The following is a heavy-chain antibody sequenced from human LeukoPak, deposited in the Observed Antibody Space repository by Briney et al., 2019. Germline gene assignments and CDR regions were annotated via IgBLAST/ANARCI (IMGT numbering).Heavy chain of an antibody. V-gene: IGHV1-3*01. J-gene: IGHJ4*02. Sequence: ASVKASCTASGYTFTSYAMHWVRQAPGQRLGWMGWINAGNGNTKYSQKFQGRVTITRDTSASTAYMELSSLRSEDTAVYYCARDKWAVAGRVFDYWGQGTLVTVSS. CDR2: INAGNGNT. CDR3: ARDKWAVAGRVFDY. D-gene: IGHD6-19*01. CDR1: GYTFTSYA.